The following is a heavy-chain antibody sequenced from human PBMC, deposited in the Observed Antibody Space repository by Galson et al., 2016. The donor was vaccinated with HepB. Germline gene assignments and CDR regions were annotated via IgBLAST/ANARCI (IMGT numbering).Heavy chain of an antibody. CDR3: ARDRFPRVTRGRNWVDP. CDR2: IWYDGSNK. CDR1: GFTFSSYG. J-gene: IGHJ5*02. V-gene: IGHV3-33*01. D-gene: IGHD2-21*02. Sequence: SLRLSCAASGFTFSSYGMHWVRQAPGKGLEWVAVIWYDGSNKYYADSVKGRFTISRDNSKNTLYLQMNSLRAEDTAVYYCARDRFPRVTRGRNWVDPWGQGTLVTVSS.